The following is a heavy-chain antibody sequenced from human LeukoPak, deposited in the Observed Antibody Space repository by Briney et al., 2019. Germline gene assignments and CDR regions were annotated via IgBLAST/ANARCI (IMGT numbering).Heavy chain of an antibody. CDR3: ARVGFGNTPHPIDY. J-gene: IGHJ4*02. CDR1: GGSISSYY. V-gene: IGHV4-59*01. Sequence: SETLSLTCTVSGGSISSYYWSWIRQPPGKGLEWIGFIYYTGSTNYNPSLKSRVTISVDTSKNQFSLELSSVTAADTAVYYCARVGFGNTPHPIDYWGQGTLVTVSS. CDR2: IYYTGST. D-gene: IGHD4-23*01.